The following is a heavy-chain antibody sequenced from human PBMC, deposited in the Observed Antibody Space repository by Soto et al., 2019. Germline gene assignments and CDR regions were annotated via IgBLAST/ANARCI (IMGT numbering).Heavy chain of an antibody. CDR2: ITGSSATI. J-gene: IGHJ1*01. D-gene: IGHD2-2*01. V-gene: IGHV3-48*01. CDR3: ARAECTTCYDSQS. CDR1: GFTFSSYS. Sequence: GGSLGLSCAASGFTFSSYSMNWVRQAPGKGLEWVSYITGSSATIYYADSVKGRFTISRDNAKNSLYLQMNSLTAEDTAVYYYARAECTTCYDSQSRAHGTLVTVSP.